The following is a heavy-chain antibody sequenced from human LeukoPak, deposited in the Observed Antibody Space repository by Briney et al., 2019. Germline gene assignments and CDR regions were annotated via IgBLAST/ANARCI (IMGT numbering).Heavy chain of an antibody. Sequence: GGSLRLSCAASGFTFSSYSMNWVRQAPGKGLEWVSSISSSSSYIYYADSVKGRFTISRDNAKNSLYLQMNSLRAEDTAVYYCARETYYDFWSGYSGYYGMDVWGQGTTVTVSS. D-gene: IGHD3-3*01. CDR2: ISSSSSYI. J-gene: IGHJ6*02. CDR3: ARETYYDFWSGYSGYYGMDV. V-gene: IGHV3-21*01. CDR1: GFTFSSYS.